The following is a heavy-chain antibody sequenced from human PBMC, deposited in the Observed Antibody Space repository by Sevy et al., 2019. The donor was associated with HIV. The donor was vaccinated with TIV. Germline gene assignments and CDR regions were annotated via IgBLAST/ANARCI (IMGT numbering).Heavy chain of an antibody. J-gene: IGHJ4*02. D-gene: IGHD2-21*01. CDR2: IQYDGSNK. CDR3: VKEGGGEGGDH. CDR1: GFSYSSYG. Sequence: GGSLRLPCAASGFSYSSYGMHWVRQAPGKGLEWVAYIQYDGSNKDYADSVKGRFTISRDNSKNTLDLQMNSLRVDDTAVYYCVKEGGGEGGDHWGQGTLVTVSS. V-gene: IGHV3-30*02.